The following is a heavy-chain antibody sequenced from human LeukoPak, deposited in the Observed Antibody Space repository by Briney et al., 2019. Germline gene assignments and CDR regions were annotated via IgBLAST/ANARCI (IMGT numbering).Heavy chain of an antibody. CDR2: SRNKADSYTT. D-gene: IGHD4-23*01. CDR3: ARGVLYGGSSAFDF. V-gene: IGHV3-72*01. CDR1: GFTFSDHY. Sequence: PGGSLKLSCAVSGFTFSDHYMDWVRQAPGKGLEWVGRSRNKADSYTTEHAASVKGRFTISRDDSKHTLYLQVNYLKTEDTAVYYCARGVLYGGSSAFDFWGQGTMVTVSS. J-gene: IGHJ4*02.